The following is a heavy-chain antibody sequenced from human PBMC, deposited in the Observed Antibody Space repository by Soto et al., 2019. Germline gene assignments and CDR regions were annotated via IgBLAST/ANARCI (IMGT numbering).Heavy chain of an antibody. J-gene: IGHJ4*02. D-gene: IGHD5-12*01. V-gene: IGHV3-11*05. Sequence: QVQLVESGGGLVKPGGCLRLSCAASGFTFSDYYMSWIRQAPGKGLEWVSYISSSGSDTNYADSVKGRLTVSRDNAKNSQYLQMNSLRAEDTAVYYCSRSLRGYSGYSGYWGQGTLVTVSS. CDR3: SRSLRGYSGYSGY. CDR2: ISSSGSDT. CDR1: GFTFSDYY.